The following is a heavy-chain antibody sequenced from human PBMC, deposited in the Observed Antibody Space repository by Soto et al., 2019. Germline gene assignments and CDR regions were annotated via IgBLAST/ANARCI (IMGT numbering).Heavy chain of an antibody. CDR2: INHSGST. CDR1: GGSFSGYY. Sequence: QVQLQQWGAGLLKPSETLSLTCAVYGGSFSGYYWSWIRQPPGKGLEWIGEINHSGSTNYNPSLKSRVTISVDTSKNQFSLKLSSVTAADTAVYYCARVFTSRVPAARPNNWFDPWGQGTLVTVSS. V-gene: IGHV4-34*01. J-gene: IGHJ5*02. D-gene: IGHD2-2*01. CDR3: ARVFTSRVPAARPNNWFDP.